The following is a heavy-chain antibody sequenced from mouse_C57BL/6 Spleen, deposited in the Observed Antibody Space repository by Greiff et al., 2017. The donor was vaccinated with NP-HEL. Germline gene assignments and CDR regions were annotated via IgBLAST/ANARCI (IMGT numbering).Heavy chain of an antibody. Sequence: EVQGVESGGGLVKPGGSLKLSCAASGFTFSDYGMHWVRQAPEKGLEWVAYISSGSSTIYYADTVKGRFTISRDNAKNTLFLQMTSLRSEDTAMYYCARGRLLAYWGQGTLVTVSA. V-gene: IGHV5-17*01. CDR3: ARGRLLAY. J-gene: IGHJ3*01. CDR2: ISSGSSTI. CDR1: GFTFSDYG. D-gene: IGHD1-1*01.